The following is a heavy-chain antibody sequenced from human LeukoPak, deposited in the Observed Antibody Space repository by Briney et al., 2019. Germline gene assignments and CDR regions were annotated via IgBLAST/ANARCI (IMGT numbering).Heavy chain of an antibody. D-gene: IGHD5-12*01. V-gene: IGHV3-33*01. CDR3: ARDGETVATSYYYYGMDV. CDR1: GFTFSGYG. CDR2: IWYDGSNK. J-gene: IGHJ6*02. Sequence: GGSLRLSCAASGFTFSGYGMHWVRQAPGKGLEWVAVIWYDGSNKYYADSVKGRFTISRDDSKNTLYLQMNSLRAEDTAVYYCARDGETVATSYYYYGMDVWGQGTTVTVSS.